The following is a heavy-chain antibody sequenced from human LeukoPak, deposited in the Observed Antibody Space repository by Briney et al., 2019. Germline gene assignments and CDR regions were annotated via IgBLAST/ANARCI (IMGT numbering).Heavy chain of an antibody. V-gene: IGHV4-39*07. J-gene: IGHJ4*02. Sequence: PSETLSLTCTVSGGSISSSSYYWGWIRQPPGTGLEWIGSVYYSGSTYYNPSLKSRVTISVDTSKNQFSLKLSSVTAADTAVYYCARGGDYYDSSGYFRAIDYWGQGTLVTVSS. CDR1: GGSISSSSYY. D-gene: IGHD3-22*01. CDR3: ARGGDYYDSSGYFRAIDY. CDR2: VYYSGST.